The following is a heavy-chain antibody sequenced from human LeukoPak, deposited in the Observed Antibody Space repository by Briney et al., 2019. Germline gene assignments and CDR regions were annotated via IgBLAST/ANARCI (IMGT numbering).Heavy chain of an antibody. CDR2: IYHSGST. Sequence: PSETLSLTCAVSGYSISSGYYWGWIRQPPGKGLEWIGSIYHSGSTYYNPSLESRVTISVDTSKNQFSLKLSSVTAADTAVYYCANLLLYGDYFDYWGQGTLVTVSS. CDR3: ANLLLYGDYFDY. V-gene: IGHV4-38-2*01. D-gene: IGHD4-17*01. CDR1: GYSISSGYY. J-gene: IGHJ4*02.